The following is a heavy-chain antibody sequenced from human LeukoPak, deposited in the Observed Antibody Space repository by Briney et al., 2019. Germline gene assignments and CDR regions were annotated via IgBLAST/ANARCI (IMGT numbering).Heavy chain of an antibody. CDR2: ISSSSSYI. CDR3: ARVGCSSTNCYDFDY. CDR1: GFTFSTYG. V-gene: IGHV3-21*01. Sequence: GGSLRLSCAASGFTFSTYGMNWGRQAPGKGLEWVSSISSSSSYIYYADSVKGRFTISRDNAKNSLYLQLNSLRAEDTAVYYCARVGCSSTNCYDFDYWGQGTLVTVSS. D-gene: IGHD2-2*01. J-gene: IGHJ4*02.